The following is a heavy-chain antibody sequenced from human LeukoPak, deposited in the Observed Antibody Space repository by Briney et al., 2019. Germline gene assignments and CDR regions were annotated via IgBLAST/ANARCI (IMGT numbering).Heavy chain of an antibody. CDR2: ISSDGSNK. J-gene: IGHJ4*02. Sequence: GGSLRLSCAASGFTFSNYAMHWVRQAPGKGLEWVAVISSDGSNKYYADSVKGRFTISRDNSKNTLYLQMNSLRAEDTAVYSCASHCDTSAYHYFDFWGQGTLVTVSS. CDR1: GFTFSNYA. CDR3: ASHCDTSAYHYFDF. V-gene: IGHV3-30-3*01. D-gene: IGHD3-22*01.